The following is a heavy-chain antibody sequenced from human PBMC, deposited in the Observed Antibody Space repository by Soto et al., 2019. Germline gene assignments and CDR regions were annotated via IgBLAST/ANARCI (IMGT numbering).Heavy chain of an antibody. J-gene: IGHJ5*01. D-gene: IGHD3-16*02. Sequence: PSETLSLTCTVSGGSVSSGSYYWSWIRQPPGKGLEWIGYIYYSGSTNYNPSLKSRVTISRDNSMNTVYLQMSSLRAEDTAMYYCAKARCYTSDCYVPDSWGQGTLVTVSS. CDR3: AKARCYTSDCYVPDS. CDR2: IYYSGST. CDR1: GGSVSSGSYY. V-gene: IGHV4-61*01.